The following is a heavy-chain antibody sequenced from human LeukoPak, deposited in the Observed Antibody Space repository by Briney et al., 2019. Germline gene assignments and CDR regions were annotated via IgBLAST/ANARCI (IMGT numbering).Heavy chain of an antibody. CDR3: AKDWEAYCGGDCYSAFDY. D-gene: IGHD2-21*01. Sequence: GGSLRLSCAASGFTFSSYAMSWVRQAPGKGLEWVSAISGSGGSTYYADSVKGRFTISRDNSKNMLYLQMNSLRTEDTAVYYCAKDWEAYCGGDCYSAFDYWGRGTLVTVSS. CDR2: ISGSGGST. CDR1: GFTFSSYA. V-gene: IGHV3-23*01. J-gene: IGHJ4*02.